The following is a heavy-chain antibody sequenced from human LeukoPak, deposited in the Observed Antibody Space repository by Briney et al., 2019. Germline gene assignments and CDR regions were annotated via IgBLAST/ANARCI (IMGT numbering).Heavy chain of an antibody. V-gene: IGHV3-9*01. D-gene: IGHD5-12*01. CDR2: ISWNSGGA. CDR1: GFTLDDYS. J-gene: IGHJ4*02. CDR3: AKDRTYSAYAALDY. Sequence: GGSLRLSCAASGFTLDDYSMHWVRQAPGKGLEWVSGISWNSGGAGYADSVKGRFTISRDSAKNSLYLQMNSLRTEDTALYYCAKDRTYSAYAALDYWGQGTLVTVSS.